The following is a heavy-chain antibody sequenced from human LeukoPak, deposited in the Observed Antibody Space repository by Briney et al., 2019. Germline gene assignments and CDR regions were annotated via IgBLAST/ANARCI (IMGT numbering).Heavy chain of an antibody. CDR3: ARATYYYDSSGYPPHAFDI. D-gene: IGHD3-22*01. Sequence: GGSLRLSCAASGFTFSSYSMNWVRQAPGKGLEWVSSISSSSSYIYYADSVKGRFTISRDNAKNSLYLQMNSLRAEDTAVYYCARATYYYDSSGYPPHAFDIWGQGTMVTVSS. CDR1: GFTFSSYS. V-gene: IGHV3-21*01. CDR2: ISSSSSYI. J-gene: IGHJ3*02.